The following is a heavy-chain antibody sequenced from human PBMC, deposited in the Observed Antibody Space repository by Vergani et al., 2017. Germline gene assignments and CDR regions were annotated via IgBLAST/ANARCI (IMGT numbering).Heavy chain of an antibody. D-gene: IGHD3-9*01. V-gene: IGHV4-39*01. CDR2: IYHSGGA. J-gene: IGHJ4*02. Sequence: QLHLQESGPGLVKPSETLSLTCTVSGGSITSSSYYWGWIRQPPEKGLEWIGNIYHSGGAYYNPSLKGRVTISVDTSKNQFSLELTSVTAADTAIYFCARTESFILRYFHWALWGQGTLGTVSS. CDR1: GGSITSSSYY. CDR3: ARTESFILRYFHWAL.